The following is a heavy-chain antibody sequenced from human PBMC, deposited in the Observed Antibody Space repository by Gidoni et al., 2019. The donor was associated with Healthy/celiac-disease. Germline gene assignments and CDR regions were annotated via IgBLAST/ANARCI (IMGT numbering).Heavy chain of an antibody. CDR3: ARSYYYDSSGYPLDP. J-gene: IGHJ5*02. Sequence: WMGGIIPIFGTANYAQKFQGRVTITADESTSTAYMELSSLRSEDTAVYYCARSYYYDSSGYPLDPWGQGTLVTVSS. D-gene: IGHD3-22*01. CDR2: IIPIFGTA. V-gene: IGHV1-69*01.